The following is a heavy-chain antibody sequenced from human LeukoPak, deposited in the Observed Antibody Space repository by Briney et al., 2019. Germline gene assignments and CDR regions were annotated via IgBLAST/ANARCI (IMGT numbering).Heavy chain of an antibody. D-gene: IGHD6-13*01. CDR1: GGSISSGGYY. Sequence: SSETLSLTCTVSGGSISSGGYYWSWIRQPPGKGLEWIGYIYHSGSTYYNPSLKSRVTISVDRSKNQFSLKLSSVTAADTAVYYCAREGTSIAAAGYFDYWGQGTLVTVSS. V-gene: IGHV4-30-2*01. CDR2: IYHSGST. CDR3: AREGTSIAAAGYFDY. J-gene: IGHJ4*02.